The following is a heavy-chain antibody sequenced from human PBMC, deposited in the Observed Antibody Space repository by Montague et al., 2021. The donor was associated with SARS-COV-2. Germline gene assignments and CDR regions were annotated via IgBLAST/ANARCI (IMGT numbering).Heavy chain of an antibody. V-gene: IGHV4-61*08. D-gene: IGHD2-2*01. CDR1: GGSVTSGDYY. CDR2: IYNTGRT. CDR3: ATEMPAYDVFDI. J-gene: IGHJ3*02. Sequence: SETRSLTCTVSGGSVTSGDYYWTWIRQPPGKGLEWIGYIYNTGRTNYNPSLKSRVTIPMDTSKNQFSLKVDSVSAADTAVYYCATEMPAYDVFDIWGQGTMVTVSS.